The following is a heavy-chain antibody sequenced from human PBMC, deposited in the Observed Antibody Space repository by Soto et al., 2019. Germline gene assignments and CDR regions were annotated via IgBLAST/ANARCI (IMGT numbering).Heavy chain of an antibody. D-gene: IGHD2-8*01. CDR2: IIPTFASP. V-gene: IGHV1-69*13. J-gene: IGHJ6*01. CDR3: ARDGVMRGNSYYYGMGV. Sequence: SVKVSCKASGRTFSNFAISWVRQAPGQGLERMGAIIPTFASPYYAQRFQGRISITADASTTTAFMEVSSLSSDDTAVYFCARDGVMRGNSYYYGMGVWRQGATVGVSS. CDR1: GRTFSNFA.